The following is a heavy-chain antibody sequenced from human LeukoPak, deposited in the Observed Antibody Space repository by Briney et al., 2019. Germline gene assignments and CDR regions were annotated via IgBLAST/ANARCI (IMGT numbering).Heavy chain of an antibody. CDR1: GGSISSGDYY. V-gene: IGHV4-30-4*08. CDR3: AREPASSSWYFDY. CDR2: IYYSGST. Sequence: SQTLSLTCTVSGGSISSGDYYWSWIRQPPGKGLEWIGYIYYSGSTYYNPSLKSRVTISVDTSKNQFSLKLSSVTAADTAVHYCAREPASSSWYFDYWGQGTLVTVSS. D-gene: IGHD6-13*01. J-gene: IGHJ4*02.